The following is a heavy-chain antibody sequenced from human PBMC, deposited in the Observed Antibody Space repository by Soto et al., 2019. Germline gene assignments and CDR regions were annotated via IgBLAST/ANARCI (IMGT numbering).Heavy chain of an antibody. V-gene: IGHV3-9*01. CDR1: GFTFENYA. Sequence: EMKLVESGGALVQPGRSLRLSCTVSGFTFENYAMHWVRQAPGRGLEWVAGIGWNSGIIGYADSVKGRFTISRDNPKDSLYLQMNSLRAEDTATYYCVRDGLDYYDTERLYFDNWGQGTLVTVSS. D-gene: IGHD3-22*01. J-gene: IGHJ4*02. CDR3: VRDGLDYYDTERLYFDN. CDR2: IGWNSGII.